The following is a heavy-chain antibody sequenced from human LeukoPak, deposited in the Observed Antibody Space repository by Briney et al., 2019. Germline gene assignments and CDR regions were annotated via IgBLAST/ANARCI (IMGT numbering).Heavy chain of an antibody. CDR3: ARSGYGDFDF. Sequence: GGSLRLSCAASGFTLSDYSMSWIRRAPGKGLEWISYMRPNGHTTYYADSLKGRISVSWDNARNSLYLQLSSLTAADTAFYYCARSGYGDFDFWGQGALVTVSS. CDR1: GFTLSDYS. CDR2: MRPNGHTT. D-gene: IGHD2-15*01. V-gene: IGHV3-11*01. J-gene: IGHJ4*02.